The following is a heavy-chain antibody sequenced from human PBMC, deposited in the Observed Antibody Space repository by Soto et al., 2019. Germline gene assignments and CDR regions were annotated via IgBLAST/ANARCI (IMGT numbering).Heavy chain of an antibody. J-gene: IGHJ5*02. CDR1: GFTFSSYW. CDR3: AKTHTRPNWFDP. Sequence: PGGSLRLSCAASGFTFSSYWMHWVRQAPGKGLVWVSRINSDGSSTYYADSVKGRFTISRDNSKNTLYLQMNSLRAEDTAVYYCAKTHTRPNWFDPWGQGTLVTVSS. CDR2: INSDGSST. V-gene: IGHV3-74*01. D-gene: IGHD3-3*01.